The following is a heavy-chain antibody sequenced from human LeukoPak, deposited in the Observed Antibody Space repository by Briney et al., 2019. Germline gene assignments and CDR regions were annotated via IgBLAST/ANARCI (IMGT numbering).Heavy chain of an antibody. V-gene: IGHV4-59*08. CDR3: ASGYYYGSGSYYFDY. CDR2: IYYSGST. J-gene: IGHJ4*02. Sequence: SETLSLTCTVSGGSISNKYWSWIRQPPGKGLEWIGYIYYSGSTNYNPSLKSRVTILVDTSKNQFSLKLSSVTAADTAVYYCASGYYYGSGSYYFDYWGQGTLVTVSS. D-gene: IGHD3-10*01. CDR1: GGSISNKY.